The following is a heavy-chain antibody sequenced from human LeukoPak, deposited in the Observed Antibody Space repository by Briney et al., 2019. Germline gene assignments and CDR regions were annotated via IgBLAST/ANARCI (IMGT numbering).Heavy chain of an antibody. D-gene: IGHD5-24*01. CDR1: GFTFSSYA. Sequence: GGSLRLSCAASGFTFSSYAMSWVRQAPGKGLEWVSSISGSGSSTYYADSVKGRFAISRDNSKNTLYLQMSSPRGEDTAIYYCAKGDGYNLSPKYYFDYWGQGTLVTVSS. CDR2: ISGSGSST. J-gene: IGHJ4*02. V-gene: IGHV3-23*01. CDR3: AKGDGYNLSPKYYFDY.